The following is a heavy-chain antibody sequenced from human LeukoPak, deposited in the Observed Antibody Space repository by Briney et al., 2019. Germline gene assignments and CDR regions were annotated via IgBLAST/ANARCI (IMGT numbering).Heavy chain of an antibody. Sequence: SVKVSCKASGGTFSSYAISWVRQAPGRGLEWVGGIIPIFGTANYAQKFQGRVTITTDESASTAYMELSSLRSEDTAVYYCARTSSHAFDIWGQGTMVTVSS. D-gene: IGHD6-6*01. CDR2: IIPIFGTA. CDR1: GGTFSSYA. V-gene: IGHV1-69*05. CDR3: ARTSSHAFDI. J-gene: IGHJ3*02.